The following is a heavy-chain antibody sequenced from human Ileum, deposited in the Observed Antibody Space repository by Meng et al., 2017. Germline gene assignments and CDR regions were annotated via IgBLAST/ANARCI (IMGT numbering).Heavy chain of an antibody. V-gene: IGHV4-34*01. J-gene: IGHJ4*02. CDR3: ARKTRSYYSLYYFDY. CDR2: INHSGST. CDR1: GGSFSGYY. Sequence: SETLSLTCAVYGGSFSGYYWSWIRQPPGKGLEWIGEINHSGSTNYNPSLKSRVTISVDTSKNQFSLKLSSVTAADTAVYYCARKTRSYYSLYYFDYWGQGTLVTVSS. D-gene: IGHD2-2*02.